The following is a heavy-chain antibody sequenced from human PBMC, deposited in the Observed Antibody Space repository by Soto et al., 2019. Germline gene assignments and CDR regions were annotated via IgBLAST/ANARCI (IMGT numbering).Heavy chain of an antibody. J-gene: IGHJ5*02. CDR1: GYTFTSYY. CDR2: INPSGGST. Sequence: ASVKVSCKASGYTFTSYYMHWVRQAPGQGLEWMGIINPSGGSTSYAQKFQGRVTMTRDTSTGTVYMELSSLRSEDTAVYYCARGRRIAARPGWFDPWGQGTLVTVSS. D-gene: IGHD6-6*01. V-gene: IGHV1-46*03. CDR3: ARGRRIAARPGWFDP.